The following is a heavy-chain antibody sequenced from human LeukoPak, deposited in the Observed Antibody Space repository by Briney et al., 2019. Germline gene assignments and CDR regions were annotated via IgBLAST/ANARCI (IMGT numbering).Heavy chain of an antibody. Sequence: GGSLRFSCAASGFTFSSYAMSWVRQAPGKGLEWVSAISGSGGSTYYADSVKGRFTISRDNSKNTLYLQMNSLRAEDTAVYYCAKDKGYCSSTSCYTIFDYWGQGTLVTVSS. D-gene: IGHD2-2*02. CDR3: AKDKGYCSSTSCYTIFDY. J-gene: IGHJ4*02. V-gene: IGHV3-23*01. CDR2: ISGSGGST. CDR1: GFTFSSYA.